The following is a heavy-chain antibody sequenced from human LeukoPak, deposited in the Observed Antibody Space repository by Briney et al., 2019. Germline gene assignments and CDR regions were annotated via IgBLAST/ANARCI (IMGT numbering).Heavy chain of an antibody. CDR2: INSDGSNT. CDR1: GFTFSNYY. J-gene: IGHJ4*02. CDR3: AKEFDY. V-gene: IGHV3-74*01. Sequence: GGSLRLSCAASGFTFSNYYMHWVRQAPGKGLVWVSHINSDGSNTNYADSVKGRFTISRDNAKNTLYLQMNSLRAEDTAVYYCAKEFDYWGQGTLVTVSS.